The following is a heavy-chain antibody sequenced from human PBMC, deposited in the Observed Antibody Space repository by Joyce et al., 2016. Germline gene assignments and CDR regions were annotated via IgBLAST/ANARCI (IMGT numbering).Heavy chain of an antibody. Sequence: EVQLAESGGGLVQPGRSLRLSCTTSGFTLGDYGMSWFRQAPGQGLEWVSFIRPKAYGGTKEYAASVKGRFTISRDDSKSIVYLQMNSLKIEDTAVYYCSRETWGTGNGDRTKWGQGTLVTVSS. J-gene: IGHJ4*02. CDR2: IRPKAYGGTK. CDR1: GFTLGDYG. V-gene: IGHV3-49*03. D-gene: IGHD2-8*01. CDR3: SRETWGTGNGDRTK.